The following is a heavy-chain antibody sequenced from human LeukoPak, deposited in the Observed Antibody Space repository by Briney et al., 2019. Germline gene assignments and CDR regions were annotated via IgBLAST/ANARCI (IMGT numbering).Heavy chain of an antibody. CDR1: GFSFSSYG. D-gene: IGHD3-3*01. J-gene: IGHJ4*02. CDR3: AKMPGDFWSAFYHYFDF. Sequence: GGSLRLSCAASGFSFSSYGMHWVRQAPGKGLEWVALTSYDGSNKYYGDSVKGRFTISRDNSKNTLYLQMNSLRAQETAVYYCAKMPGDFWSAFYHYFDFWGQGTLVTVSS. CDR2: TSYDGSNK. V-gene: IGHV3-30*18.